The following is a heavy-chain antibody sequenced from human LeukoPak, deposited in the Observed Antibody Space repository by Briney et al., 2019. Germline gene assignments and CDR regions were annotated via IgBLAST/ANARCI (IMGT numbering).Heavy chain of an antibody. Sequence: PSETLSLTCTVSGGSITSSAYYWGWIRQPPGKGLEWIGTIYYTGSTYYNPSLKSRVTISVDTSKNQFSLKLSSVTAADTAVYYCARGEGYCSGGSCLDHFDYWGQGTLVTVSS. D-gene: IGHD2-15*01. CDR3: ARGEGYCSGGSCLDHFDY. V-gene: IGHV4-39*07. J-gene: IGHJ4*02. CDR2: IYYTGST. CDR1: GGSITSSAYY.